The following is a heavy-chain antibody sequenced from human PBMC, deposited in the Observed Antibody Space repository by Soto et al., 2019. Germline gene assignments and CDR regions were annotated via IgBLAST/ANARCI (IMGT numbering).Heavy chain of an antibody. J-gene: IGHJ4*02. V-gene: IGHV3-23*01. CDR1: GFTFSSYG. D-gene: IGHD3-22*01. Sequence: GGSLRLSCAASGFTFSSYGMSWVRQAPGRGLEWVSAISGDRSSTYYADSVKGRFTISRDNSKNTLNLQMNSLRAEDTAVYYCAKAIYGGSSGYYDFWGQGT. CDR2: ISGDRSST. CDR3: AKAIYGGSSGYYDF.